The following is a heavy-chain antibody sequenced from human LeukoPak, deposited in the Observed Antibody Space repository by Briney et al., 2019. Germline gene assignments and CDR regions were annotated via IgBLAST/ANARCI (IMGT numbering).Heavy chain of an antibody. J-gene: IGHJ4*02. CDR3: ARSSESYDSSGYYSYYFDY. Sequence: PSETLSLTCAVYGESFSGYYWSWIRQPPGKGLEWIGEINHSGSTNYNPSLKSRVTISVDTSKNQFSLKLSSVTAADTAVYYCARSSESYDSSGYYSYYFDYWGQGTLVTVSS. V-gene: IGHV4-34*01. CDR1: GESFSGYY. D-gene: IGHD3-22*01. CDR2: INHSGST.